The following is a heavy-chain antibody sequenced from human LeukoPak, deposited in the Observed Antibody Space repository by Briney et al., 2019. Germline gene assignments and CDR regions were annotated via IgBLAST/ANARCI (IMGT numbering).Heavy chain of an antibody. CDR2: IIPIFGTA. J-gene: IGHJ3*02. V-gene: IGHV1-69*13. D-gene: IGHD5-24*01. CDR3: ARTVPPYSVEMATIEYAFDI. CDR1: GGTFSSYA. Sequence: ASVKVSCKASGGTFSSYAISWVRQAPGQGLEWMGGIIPIFGTANYAQKFQGRVTITADESTSTAYMELSSLRSEDTAVYYCARTVPPYSVEMATIEYAFDIWGQGTMVTVSS.